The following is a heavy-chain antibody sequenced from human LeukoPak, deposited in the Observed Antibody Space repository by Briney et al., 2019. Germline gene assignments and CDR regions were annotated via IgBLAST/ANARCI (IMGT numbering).Heavy chain of an antibody. J-gene: IGHJ2*01. Sequence: GGSLRLSCAASGFNLGNYAMSWFRQAPGKGLEWVSAISGNGLNTYYADSVKGRFTISGESSGNTLSLQMHNLRAEDTAVYFCARVGDHYHWNLDLWGRGTLVTVSS. CDR2: ISGNGLNT. V-gene: IGHV3-23*01. CDR1: GFNLGNYA. CDR3: ARVGDHYHWNLDL. D-gene: IGHD3-10*01.